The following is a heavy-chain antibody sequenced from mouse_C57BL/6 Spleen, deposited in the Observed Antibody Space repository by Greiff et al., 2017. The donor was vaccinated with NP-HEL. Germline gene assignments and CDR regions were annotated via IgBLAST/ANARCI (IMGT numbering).Heavy chain of an antibody. Sequence: VQLQQPGAELVKPGASVKLSCKASGYTFTSYWMHWVKQRPGQGLEWIGMIHPNSGSTNYNEKFKSKATLTVDKSSSTAYMQLSSLTSEDSAVYYCAREGAMPPWFAYWGQGTLVTVSA. CDR1: GYTFTSYW. V-gene: IGHV1-64*01. CDR3: AREGAMPPWFAY. D-gene: IGHD3-1*01. CDR2: IHPNSGST. J-gene: IGHJ3*01.